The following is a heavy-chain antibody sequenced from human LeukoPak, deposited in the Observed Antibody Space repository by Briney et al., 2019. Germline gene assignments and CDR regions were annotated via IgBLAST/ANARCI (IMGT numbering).Heavy chain of an antibody. CDR2: INHSGST. CDR3: ARVPRYYYGSGALRRGYFDY. CDR1: GGSFSGYY. J-gene: IGHJ4*02. V-gene: IGHV4-34*01. Sequence: SETLSLTCAVYGGSFSGYYWSWIRQPPGKGLEWIGEINHSGSTNYNPSLKSRVTISVDTSKNQFSLKLSSVTAADTAVYYCARVPRYYYGSGALRRGYFDYWGQGTLVTVSS. D-gene: IGHD3-10*01.